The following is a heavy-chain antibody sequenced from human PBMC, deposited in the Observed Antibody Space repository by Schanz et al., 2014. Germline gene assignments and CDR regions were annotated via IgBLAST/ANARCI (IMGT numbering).Heavy chain of an antibody. Sequence: QVLLQEPGPGLVRPSETLSLTCTVSGDSIPSYYWTWIRLPPGKGLEWIGYMHYNGNAKYNPSLKSRAPISLDTSKNHVSLKLTSVTAADTAVYYCATHSSDWYSGFNIWGQGTRVTVSS. D-gene: IGHD6-19*01. V-gene: IGHV4-59*01. CDR2: MHYNGNA. CDR1: GDSIPSYY. J-gene: IGHJ3*02. CDR3: ATHSSDWYSGFNI.